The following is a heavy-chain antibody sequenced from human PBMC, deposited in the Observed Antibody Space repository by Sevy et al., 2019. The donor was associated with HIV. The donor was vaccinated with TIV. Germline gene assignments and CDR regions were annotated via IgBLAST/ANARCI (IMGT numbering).Heavy chain of an antibody. J-gene: IGHJ4*02. CDR3: ARDLIEYQMLTFDY. V-gene: IGHV1-2*02. D-gene: IGHD3-16*01. CDR2: INPNSGAT. Sequence: ASVKVSCKASGYTFTNYYIHWVRQAPGQGLEWMGWINPNSGATNYAQKFQGRVTMTRDTSISTAYMELGRLRSDDTDLFYCARDLIEYQMLTFDYWGQGTLVTVSS. CDR1: GYTFTNYY.